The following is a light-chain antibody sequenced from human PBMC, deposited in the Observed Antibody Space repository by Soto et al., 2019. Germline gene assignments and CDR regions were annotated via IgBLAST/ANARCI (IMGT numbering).Light chain of an antibody. CDR3: SSYTSSSTLEGVV. Sequence: QSALTQPASVSGSPGQSITISCTGTSSDVGGYNYVSWYQQHPGKAPKLMIYDVSNRPSGVSNRVSGSKSGNTASLTISGLQAEDEADYDCSSYTSSSTLEGVVFGGGTKLTVL. CDR1: SSDVGGYNY. V-gene: IGLV2-14*01. CDR2: DVS. J-gene: IGLJ2*01.